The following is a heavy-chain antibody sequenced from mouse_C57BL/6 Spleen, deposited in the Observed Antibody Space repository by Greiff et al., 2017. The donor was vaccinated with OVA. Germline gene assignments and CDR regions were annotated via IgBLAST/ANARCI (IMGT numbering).Heavy chain of an antibody. CDR2: IYPGSGST. CDR1: GYTFTSYW. Sequence: QVQLKQPGAELVKPGASVKMSCKASGYTFTSYWINWVKQRPGQGLEWIGDIYPGSGSTNYNEKLKSKATLTVDTSSSTAYMQLSSLTSEYSAVYYCARGGYYYGSRYYFDYWGQGTTLTVSS. V-gene: IGHV1-55*01. D-gene: IGHD1-1*01. J-gene: IGHJ2*01. CDR3: ARGGYYYGSRYYFDY.